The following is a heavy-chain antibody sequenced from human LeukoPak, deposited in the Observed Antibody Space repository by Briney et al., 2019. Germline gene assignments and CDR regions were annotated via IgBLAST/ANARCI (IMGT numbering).Heavy chain of an antibody. Sequence: GESLTLSCSASGFTFSTYTMHWVRQAPGKGLDYVSTIHGDASRTYYADSVKGRFTISRDNSKNTLYLQMNSLRAEDTAVYYCAREIPDGYKSWIFDYWGQGTLVTVSS. CDR1: GFTFSTYT. J-gene: IGHJ4*02. CDR3: AREIPDGYKSWIFDY. CDR2: IHGDASRT. V-gene: IGHV3-64*04. D-gene: IGHD5-24*01.